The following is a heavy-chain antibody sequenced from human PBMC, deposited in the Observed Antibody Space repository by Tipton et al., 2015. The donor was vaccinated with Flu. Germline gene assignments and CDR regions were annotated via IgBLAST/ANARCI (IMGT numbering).Heavy chain of an antibody. CDR3: ATLGNSGTDGFDI. Sequence: SLRLSCAASGFTVSSKYMGWVCQAPGKGLQWVSVIYRGGTTYVADSVKGRCTISRDNSKNTLYLQWNSLTTEDTAVYYCATLGNSGTDGFDIWGQGTMVTISS. CDR1: GFTVSSKY. V-gene: IGHV3-66*02. CDR2: IYRGGTT. J-gene: IGHJ3*02. D-gene: IGHD5-12*01.